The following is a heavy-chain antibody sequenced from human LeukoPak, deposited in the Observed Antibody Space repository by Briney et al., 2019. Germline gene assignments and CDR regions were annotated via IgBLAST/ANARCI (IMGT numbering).Heavy chain of an antibody. V-gene: IGHV3-23*01. CDR3: ARDSSASDAFDI. CDR2: ISGSGGST. Sequence: RSGGSLRLSCAASGFTFSSYAMSWVRQAPGKGLEWVSAISGSGGSTYYADSVKGRFTISRDNSKNMLNLQMNSLRAEDTAVYYCARDSSASDAFDIWGQGTMVTVSS. D-gene: IGHD2-15*01. CDR1: GFTFSSYA. J-gene: IGHJ3*02.